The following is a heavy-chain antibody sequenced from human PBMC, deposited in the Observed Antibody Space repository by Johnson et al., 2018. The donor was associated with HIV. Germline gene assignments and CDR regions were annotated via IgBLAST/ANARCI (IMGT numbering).Heavy chain of an antibody. CDR1: GFSFSSYA. CDR2: ISYDGSNE. V-gene: IGHV3-30*18. CDR3: AKSGLFVLVVYAPDVFDV. Sequence: QVQLVESGGGVVQPGRSLRLSCAASGFSFSSYAMHWVRQSPGKGLEWVAVISYDGSNEYYAESVKGRFTISRDNSTNKLHLQMNSLEAEDTAVYYCAKSGLFVLVVYAPDVFDVWGQGTMVTVSS. D-gene: IGHD2-8*02. J-gene: IGHJ3*01.